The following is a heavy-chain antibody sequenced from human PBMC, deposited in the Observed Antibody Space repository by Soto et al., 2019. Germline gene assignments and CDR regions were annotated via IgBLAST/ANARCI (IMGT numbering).Heavy chain of an antibody. V-gene: IGHV4-34*01. D-gene: IGHD2-21*02. CDR2: INHSGST. CDR1: GGSFSGYY. CDR3: ARHLRGGSVTGQYYFDY. J-gene: IGHJ4*02. Sequence: SETLSLTCAVYGGSFSGYYWSWIRQPPGKGLEWIGEINHSGSTNYNPSFKSRVTISVDTSKNQFSLKLSSVTAADTAVYYCARHLRGGSVTGQYYFDYWGQGTLVTVSS.